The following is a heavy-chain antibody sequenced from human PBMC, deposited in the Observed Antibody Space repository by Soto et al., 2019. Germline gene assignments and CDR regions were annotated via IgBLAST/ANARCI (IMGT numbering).Heavy chain of an antibody. V-gene: IGHV1-18*01. CDR1: GYTFTSYG. CDR2: ISAYNGNT. CDR3: AREAAVGLFDY. D-gene: IGHD1-26*01. J-gene: IGHJ4*02. Sequence: QVQLVQSGAEVKKPGASVKVSCKASGYTFTSYGIIWVRQAPGQVLEWMGWISAYNGNTNYAQTLQGRVTMTTHTSTRTAYMELRSLRSDDTAVYYCAREAAVGLFDYWSQGTLVTVSS.